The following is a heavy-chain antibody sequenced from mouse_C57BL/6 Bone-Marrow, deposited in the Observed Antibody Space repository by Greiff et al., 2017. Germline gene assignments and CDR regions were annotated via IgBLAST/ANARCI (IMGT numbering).Heavy chain of an antibody. V-gene: IGHV1-64*01. CDR2: IHPNSGST. CDR3: ARAPDYYGSSCARDY. CDR1: GYTFPSYW. D-gene: IGHD1-1*01. Sequence: VQLQQPGAELVKPGASVKLSCKASGYTFPSYWMHWVKQRPGQGLEWIGMIHPNSGSTNYNEKFKSKDTLTVDKSSSTAYMQLSSLTSEDSAVYYCARAPDYYGSSCARDYWGQGTSVTVSS. J-gene: IGHJ4*01.